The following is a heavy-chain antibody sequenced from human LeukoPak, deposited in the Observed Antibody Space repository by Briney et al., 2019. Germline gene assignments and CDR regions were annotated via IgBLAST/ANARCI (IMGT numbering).Heavy chain of an antibody. Sequence: ASVKVSCKASGYTFTGNYIHWVRQAPGHGLEWMGWINPNTGDTNYAQKFQGRVTMTGDRSISTAYMELSRLRSDDTAVYYCARERTPGSGYGVDYWGQGTVVTVSS. J-gene: IGHJ4*02. V-gene: IGHV1-2*02. CDR2: INPNTGDT. CDR3: ARERTPGSGYGVDY. CDR1: GYTFTGNY. D-gene: IGHD6-25*01.